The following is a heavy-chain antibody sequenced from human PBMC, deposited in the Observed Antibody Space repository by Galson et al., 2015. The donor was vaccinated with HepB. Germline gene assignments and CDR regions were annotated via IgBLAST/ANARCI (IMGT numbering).Heavy chain of an antibody. V-gene: IGHV3-23*01. CDR3: ANQIVGATAGGAFDI. D-gene: IGHD1-26*01. J-gene: IGHJ3*02. CDR2: ISGSGGST. CDR1: GFTFSSYA. Sequence: SLRLSCAASGFTFSSYAMSWVRQAPGKGLEWVSAISGSGGSTYYADSVKGRFTISRDNSKNTLYLQMNSLRAEDTAVYYCANQIVGATAGGAFDIWGQGTMVTVSS.